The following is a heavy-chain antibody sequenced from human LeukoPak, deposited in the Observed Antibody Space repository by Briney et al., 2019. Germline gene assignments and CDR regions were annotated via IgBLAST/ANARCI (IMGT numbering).Heavy chain of an antibody. CDR3: AKPVTIFGVVSPLYFDY. D-gene: IGHD3-3*01. V-gene: IGHV3-23*01. Sequence: PGGSLRLSCAASGFTFSSYAMSWVRQAPGKGLEWVSAISGSGGSTYYADSVKGRFTISRDNSKNTLYLQMNSLRAEDTAVYYCAKPVTIFGVVSPLYFDYWGQGTLVTVSS. J-gene: IGHJ4*02. CDR2: ISGSGGST. CDR1: GFTFSSYA.